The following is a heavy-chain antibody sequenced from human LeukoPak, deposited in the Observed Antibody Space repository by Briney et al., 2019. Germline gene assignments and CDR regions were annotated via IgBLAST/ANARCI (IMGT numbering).Heavy chain of an antibody. J-gene: IGHJ4*02. CDR2: IYYSGST. Sequence: SETLSLTCTVSGGSISRYYWTWIRQPPGKGLEWIGYIYYSGSTNYNPSLKSRVTISVDTSKNQFFLKLSSVTAADTAVYYCASYLITFGGVIVVFDYWGQGTLVTVSS. D-gene: IGHD3-16*02. CDR3: ASYLITFGGVIVVFDY. V-gene: IGHV4-59*08. CDR1: GGSISRYY.